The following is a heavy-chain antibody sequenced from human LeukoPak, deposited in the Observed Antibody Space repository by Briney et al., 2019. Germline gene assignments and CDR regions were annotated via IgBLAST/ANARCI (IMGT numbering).Heavy chain of an antibody. CDR3: AREGCTNGVCLYYYYGMDV. CDR1: GYTFTSYD. CDR2: MNPNSGNT. J-gene: IGHJ6*02. D-gene: IGHD2-8*01. V-gene: IGHV1-8*01. Sequence: GASVKVSCKASGYTFTSYDINWVRQATGQGLEWMGWMNPNSGNTGYAQKFQGRVTMTRNTSISTAYMELSSLRSEDTAVYYCAREGCTNGVCLYYYYGMDVWGQGTTVTVSS.